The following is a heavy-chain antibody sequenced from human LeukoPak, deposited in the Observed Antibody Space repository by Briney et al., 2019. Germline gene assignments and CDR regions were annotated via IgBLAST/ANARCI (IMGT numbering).Heavy chain of an antibody. V-gene: IGHV1-69*05. J-gene: IGHJ4*02. D-gene: IGHD3-10*01. CDR3: ARAVPDPYGSGSYRGYYFDY. CDR1: GGTFSSYA. CDR2: IIPIFGTA. Sequence: SVKVSCKASGGTFSSYAISWVRQAPGQGLEWMGGIIPIFGTANYAQKFQGRVTITTDESTSTAYMELSSLRSEDTAVYYCARAVPDPYGSGSYRGYYFDYWGQGTLVTVSS.